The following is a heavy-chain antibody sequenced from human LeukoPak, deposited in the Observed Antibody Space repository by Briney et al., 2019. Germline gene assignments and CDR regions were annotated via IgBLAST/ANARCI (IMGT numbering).Heavy chain of an antibody. V-gene: IGHV3-20*04. CDR1: GFTFSSYS. J-gene: IGHJ4*02. CDR2: INWNGGST. CDR3: ARGSPGSCLDY. D-gene: IGHD2-2*01. Sequence: GGSLRLSCAASGFTFSSYSMNWVRQAPGKGLEWVSGINWNGGSTGYADSVKGRFTISRDNAKNSLYLQMNSLRAEDTAVYYCARGSPGSCLDYWGQGTLVTVSS.